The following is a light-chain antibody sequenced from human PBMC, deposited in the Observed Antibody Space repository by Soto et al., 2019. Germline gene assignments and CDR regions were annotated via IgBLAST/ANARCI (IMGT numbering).Light chain of an antibody. CDR1: QSISSY. J-gene: IGKJ1*01. Sequence: QMTQSPSSLSASVGDRVTITCRASQSISSYLNWYQQKPGKAPKLLIYAASSLQSGVPSRFSGSGSGTDFTLTISSLQPEDFATYYCQQSYSTPPLTFGRGTKVDI. V-gene: IGKV1-39*01. CDR2: AAS. CDR3: QQSYSTPPLT.